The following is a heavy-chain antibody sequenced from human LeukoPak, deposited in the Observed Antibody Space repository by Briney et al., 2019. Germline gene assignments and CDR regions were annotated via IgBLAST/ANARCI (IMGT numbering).Heavy chain of an antibody. J-gene: IGHJ1*01. CDR1: GGSISTYY. CDR3: ARDAEYFQH. CDR2: IYYSGST. Sequence: SETLSLTCTVSGGSISTYYWSWIRQPPGKGLEWIGYIYYSGSTNYNPSLKSRVTISVDTSKNQFSPKLSSVTAADTAVYYCARDAEYFQHWGQGTLVTVSS. V-gene: IGHV4-59*01.